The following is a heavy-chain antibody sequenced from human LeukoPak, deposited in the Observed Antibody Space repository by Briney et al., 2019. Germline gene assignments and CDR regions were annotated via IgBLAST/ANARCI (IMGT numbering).Heavy chain of an antibody. CDR1: RYTLTSYG. V-gene: IGHV1-18*01. CDR2: ISAYNGNT. J-gene: IGHJ4*02. CDR3: AREKANYDSSGYYSPAIDY. D-gene: IGHD3-22*01. Sequence: ASVKDSSMASRYTLTSYGISWVRPAPGQGVEWMGWISAYNGNTNYPQQLQGRVTMTTDTSTSTAYMELRSLRSDDTAVYYWAREKANYDSSGYYSPAIDYWGQGTLVTVPS.